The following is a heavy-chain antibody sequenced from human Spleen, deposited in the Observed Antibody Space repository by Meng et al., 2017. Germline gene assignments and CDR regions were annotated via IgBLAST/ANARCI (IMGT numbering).Heavy chain of an antibody. J-gene: IGHJ4*02. D-gene: IGHD2-8*01. Sequence: GESLKISCAASGFIVSSNYMNWVRQAPGRGLEWVSTLSWNGDSGYYADSEKERFTISRDNSKNTLYLQMHSLGAEDTAVYYCANSNLFDYWGQGILVTVSS. CDR2: LSWNGDSG. CDR3: ANSNLFDY. V-gene: IGHV3-23*01. CDR1: GFIVSSNY.